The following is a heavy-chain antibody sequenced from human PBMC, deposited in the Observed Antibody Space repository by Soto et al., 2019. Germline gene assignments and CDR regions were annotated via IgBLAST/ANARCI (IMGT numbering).Heavy chain of an antibody. D-gene: IGHD2-2*02. V-gene: IGHV3-23*01. Sequence: GGSLRLSCAASGFTFSSYAMSWVRQAPGKGLEWVSAISGSGGSTYYADSVKGRFTISRDNSKNTLYLQMNSLRAEDTAVYYCAKDRDIVVVPAAIFPWYFDYWGQGTLVTVSS. CDR3: AKDRDIVVVPAAIFPWYFDY. CDR1: GFTFSSYA. J-gene: IGHJ4*02. CDR2: ISGSGGST.